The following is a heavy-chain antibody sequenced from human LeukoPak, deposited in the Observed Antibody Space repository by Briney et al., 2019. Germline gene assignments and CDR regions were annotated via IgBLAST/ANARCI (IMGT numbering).Heavy chain of an antibody. Sequence: GGSLRLSCAASGFTFSSYEMNSVRQAPGKGLEWVSHISGSGKTIYYADSVKGRFTISRDNAKNSLYLQMNSLRAEDTAVYYCARDPTGGARFDYWGQGTLVTVSS. J-gene: IGHJ4*02. V-gene: IGHV3-48*03. CDR3: ARDPTGGARFDY. CDR1: GFTFSSYE. CDR2: ISGSGKTI. D-gene: IGHD4-17*01.